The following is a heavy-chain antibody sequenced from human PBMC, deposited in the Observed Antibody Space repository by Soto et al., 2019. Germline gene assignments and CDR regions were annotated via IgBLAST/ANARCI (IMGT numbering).Heavy chain of an antibody. V-gene: IGHV3-23*01. CDR1: GFTFSSYA. Sequence: EVQRLESGGGLVQPGGSLRLSCAASGFTFSSYAMSWVRQAPGKGLAWVSAISGSGGSTYYADSVKGRFTISRDNSKNTLYMQMNSLRAEDTAVYYCAKRGWGSGHPAYWGQGTLVTVSS. J-gene: IGHJ4*02. CDR3: AKRGWGSGHPAY. CDR2: ISGSGGST. D-gene: IGHD3-10*01.